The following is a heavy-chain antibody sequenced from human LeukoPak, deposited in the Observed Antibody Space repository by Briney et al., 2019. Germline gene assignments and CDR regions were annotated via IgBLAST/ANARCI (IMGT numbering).Heavy chain of an antibody. Sequence: ASVKVSCKTSGHSFNNDAVNWVRQAPGQGVERMGWINTNTGNPTYAQGFTGRFVFSLDTSVRTAYLQITSLKGEDTAVYYCARRNNDGDYLGVGFDYWGQGTLVTVSS. CDR3: ARRNNDGDYLGVGFDY. J-gene: IGHJ4*02. CDR1: GHSFNNDA. D-gene: IGHD4-17*01. CDR2: INTNTGNP. V-gene: IGHV7-4-1*02.